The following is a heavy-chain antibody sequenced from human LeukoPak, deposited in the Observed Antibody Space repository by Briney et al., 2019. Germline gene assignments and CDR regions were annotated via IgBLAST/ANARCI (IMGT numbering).Heavy chain of an antibody. CDR1: GFTFSSYA. D-gene: IGHD2-15*01. CDR3: ASSWDY. Sequence: GGSLRLSCAASGFTFSSYAMSWVRQAPGKGLEWVSSISSSSDYIYYPDSVKGRFTISRDNAKNSLYLQMNDLRADDTAVYYCASSWDYWGQGTLVTVSS. V-gene: IGHV3-21*01. J-gene: IGHJ4*02. CDR2: ISSSSDYI.